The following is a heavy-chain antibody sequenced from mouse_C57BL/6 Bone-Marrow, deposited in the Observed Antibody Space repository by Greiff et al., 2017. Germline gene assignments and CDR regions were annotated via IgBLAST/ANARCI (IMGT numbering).Heavy chain of an antibody. J-gene: IGHJ1*03. D-gene: IGHD1-1*01. CDR1: GYTFTSYW. V-gene: IGHV1-72*01. Sequence: QVQLQQPGAELVKPGASVKLSCKASGYTFTSYWMHWVKQRPGRGLEWIGRIDPNSGGTKYNEKFKSKATLTVDKHSSTAYMQLSSLTSEDSAVYDGARGGITTVPYWYFDVWGTGTTVTVSS. CDR3: ARGGITTVPYWYFDV. CDR2: IDPNSGGT.